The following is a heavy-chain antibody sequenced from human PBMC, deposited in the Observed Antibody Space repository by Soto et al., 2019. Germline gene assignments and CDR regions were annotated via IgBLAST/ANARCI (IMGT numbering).Heavy chain of an antibody. V-gene: IGHV6-1*01. CDR2: TYYRSKWYK. CDR3: VRTVGWLDP. CDR1: GDSVSSNSAA. J-gene: IGHJ5*02. Sequence: SQTLSLTCAISGDSVSSNSAAWNWIRQSPSRGLEWLGRTYYRSKWYKEYAASVRSRITINPDTSKNQFSLQLNSVSPEDTAVYYCVRTVGWLDPCGQRILVTVSS. D-gene: IGHD2-15*01.